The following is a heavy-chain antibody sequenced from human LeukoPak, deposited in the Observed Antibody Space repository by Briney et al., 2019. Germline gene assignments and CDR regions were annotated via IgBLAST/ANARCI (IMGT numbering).Heavy chain of an antibody. CDR1: GDSVSSNSAA. D-gene: IGHD2-15*01. V-gene: IGHV6-1*01. CDR3: ARGAYCSGGSCIYYYYGMDV. J-gene: IGHJ6*02. CDR2: TYHRSKWYN. Sequence: SQTLSLTCAISGDSVSSNSAAWNWIRQSPSRGLEWLGRTYHRSKWYNDYAVSVKSRITINPDTSKNQFSLQLNSVTPEDTAVYYCARGAYCSGGSCIYYYYGMDVWGQGTTVTVSS.